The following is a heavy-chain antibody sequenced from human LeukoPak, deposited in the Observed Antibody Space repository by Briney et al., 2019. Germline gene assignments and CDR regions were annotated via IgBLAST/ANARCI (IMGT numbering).Heavy chain of an antibody. V-gene: IGHV3-30*02. J-gene: IGHJ4*02. D-gene: IGHD4-23*01. CDR3: ARDTPGYGGDDFDY. Sequence: GSLRLSCAASGFTFSTYGMHWVRQAPGKGLEWMTFIQAGGDEKYYAESVKGRFTVSRDNSKNTLYLQMNSLRAEDTAVYYCARDTPGYGGDDFDYWGQGALVTVSS. CDR1: GFTFSTYG. CDR2: IQAGGDEK.